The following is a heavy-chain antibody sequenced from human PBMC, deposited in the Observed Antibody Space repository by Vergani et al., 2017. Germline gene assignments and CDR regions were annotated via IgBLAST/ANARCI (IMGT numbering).Heavy chain of an antibody. CDR3: AREVGGYCSGGSCYGYYYYYMDV. J-gene: IGHJ6*03. CDR1: GFTFSSYS. V-gene: IGHV3-48*04. D-gene: IGHD2-15*01. Sequence: EVQLVESGGGLVQPGGSLRLSCAASGFTFSSYSMNWVRQAPGKGLEWVSYISSSSSTIYYADSVKGRFTISRDNAKNSLYLQMNSLRAEDTAVYYCAREVGGYCSGGSCYGYYYYYMDVWGKGTTVTVSS. CDR2: ISSSSSTI.